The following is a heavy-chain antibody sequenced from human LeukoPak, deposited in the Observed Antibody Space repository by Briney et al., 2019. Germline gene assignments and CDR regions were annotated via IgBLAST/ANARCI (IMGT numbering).Heavy chain of an antibody. J-gene: IGHJ6*04. CDR2: ISAYNGNT. V-gene: IGHV1-18*04. CDR3: ARVRGSGSYVYYYGMDV. CDR1: GYTFTSYG. D-gene: IGHD3-10*01. Sequence: ASVKVSCKASGYTFTSYGISWVRQAPGQGLEWMGLISAYNGNTNYAQKLQGRVTMTTDTSTSTAYMELRSLRSDDTAVYYCARVRGSGSYVYYYGMDVWGKGTTVTVSS.